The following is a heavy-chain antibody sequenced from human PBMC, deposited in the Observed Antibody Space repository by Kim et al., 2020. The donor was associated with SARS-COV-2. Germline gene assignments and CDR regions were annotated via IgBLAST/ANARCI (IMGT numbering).Heavy chain of an antibody. J-gene: IGHJ5*02. CDR1: SGSISSNAYH. CDR2: IYYSGST. Sequence: SETLSLTCTVSSGSISSNAYHWGWIRQPPGKGLEWIGSIYYSGSTYYNSSLKSRVTMSVDTSKNQFSLKLTSVTAADTALYYCARTQITGWGWIDPWGQGILVTVSS. D-gene: IGHD3-16*01. V-gene: IGHV4-39*01. CDR3: ARTQITGWGWIDP.